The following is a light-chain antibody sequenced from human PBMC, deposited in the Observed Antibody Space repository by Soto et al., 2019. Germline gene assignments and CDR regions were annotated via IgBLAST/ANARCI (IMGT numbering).Light chain of an antibody. V-gene: IGKV1-39*01. Sequence: DLQMTQSPSSLSASVGDRVTITCRASQSVSTYLNWYQHKPGKAPKFLIYGASSLQSGVPPRFSGSGSGTDFTFTITSLQPEDFATYYCQQSYSTPYTFGQGTKLEI. J-gene: IGKJ2*01. CDR2: GAS. CDR3: QQSYSTPYT. CDR1: QSVSTY.